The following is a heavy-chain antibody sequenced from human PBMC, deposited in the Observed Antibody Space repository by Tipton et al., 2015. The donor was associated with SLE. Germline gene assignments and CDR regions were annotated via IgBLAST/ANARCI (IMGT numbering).Heavy chain of an antibody. V-gene: IGHV1-69*17. J-gene: IGHJ6*03. D-gene: IGHD3-10*02. CDR1: GGTDNNYS. CDR3: AYMLSDYNYYYMDV. Sequence: QLVQSGAEVKKPGSSVKVSCRASGGTDNNYSISWVRQARGQGLEWMGGTLATVGVPHYAQKFQGRVTIRMDKSTSTAYMEVRSLTPEDTAVYFCAYMLSDYNYYYMDVWGKGTTVIVSS. CDR2: TLATVGVP.